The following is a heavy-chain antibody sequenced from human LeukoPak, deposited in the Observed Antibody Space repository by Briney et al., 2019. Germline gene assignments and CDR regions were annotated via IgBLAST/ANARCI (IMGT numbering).Heavy chain of an antibody. CDR3: VRDADIGYCSSTSCVEFDP. J-gene: IGHJ5*02. CDR2: INPNSGGT. D-gene: IGHD2-2*03. Sequence: ASVKVSCKASGYTFTDYYMHWVRQAPGQGLEWMGWINPNSGGTNYAQKFQGRVTMTRDTSISTAYMELSRLRSDDTAVYYCVRDADIGYCSSTSCVEFDPWGQGTLVTVSS. V-gene: IGHV1-2*02. CDR1: GYTFTDYY.